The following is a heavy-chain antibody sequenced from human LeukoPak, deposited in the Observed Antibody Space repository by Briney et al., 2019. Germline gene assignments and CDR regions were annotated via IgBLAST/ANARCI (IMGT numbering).Heavy chain of an antibody. J-gene: IGHJ3*02. V-gene: IGHV3-30*02. Sequence: GGSLRLSYAASGFAFSGSGMHWVRQAPGKGLEWVAYIPFDGSDKTYADSVKGRFTISRDNSKNMLYLQMNSLRTDDTAVYHCAKRGQGYCSLTRCPGPFDIWGQGTVVTVSS. D-gene: IGHD2-15*01. CDR1: GFAFSGSG. CDR2: IPFDGSDK. CDR3: AKRGQGYCSLTRCPGPFDI.